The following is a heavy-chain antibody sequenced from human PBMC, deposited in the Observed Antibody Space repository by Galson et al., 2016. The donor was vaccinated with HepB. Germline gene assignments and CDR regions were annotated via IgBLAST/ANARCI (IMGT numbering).Heavy chain of an antibody. CDR3: AGGTYSDLDY. V-gene: IGHV3-13*01. CDR2: IGIAGDT. Sequence: SLRLSCAASGFTFSTHDMHWVRQAPGKGLEWVSHIGIAGDTYYLGSVTGRFTISRENAKKSLYLQMNSMRVEDTTVYYCAGGTYSDLDYWGQGTLVTVSS. J-gene: IGHJ4*02. D-gene: IGHD1-26*01. CDR1: GFTFSTHD.